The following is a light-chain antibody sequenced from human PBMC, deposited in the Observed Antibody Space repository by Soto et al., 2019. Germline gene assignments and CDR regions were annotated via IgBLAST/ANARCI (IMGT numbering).Light chain of an antibody. CDR3: QQYGSSSIT. CDR2: AAS. J-gene: IGKJ5*01. CDR1: QSVSSY. Sequence: DIVLTQSPDTLSLSPGERATLSCRASQSVSSYLAWYQQKPGQAPRLLIYAASTRATGIPARFSGSGSGTEFTLTISSLQSEDFAVYYCQQYGSSSITFGQGTRLEIK. V-gene: IGKV3-15*01.